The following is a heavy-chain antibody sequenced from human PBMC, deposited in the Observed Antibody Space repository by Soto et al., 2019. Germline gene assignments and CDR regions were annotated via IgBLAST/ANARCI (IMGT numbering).Heavy chain of an antibody. CDR2: IYYSGST. V-gene: IGHV4-59*12. CDR3: AFRIHGDYYLDY. D-gene: IGHD4-17*01. Sequence: SETLSLTCTVSGDSISSYYWSWIRQSPGKGLEWIGYIYYSGSTNYNPSLKSRVTISVDKSKNQFSLKLSSVTAADTAVYYCAFRIHGDYYLDYWGQGTLVTVSA. J-gene: IGHJ4*02. CDR1: GDSISSYY.